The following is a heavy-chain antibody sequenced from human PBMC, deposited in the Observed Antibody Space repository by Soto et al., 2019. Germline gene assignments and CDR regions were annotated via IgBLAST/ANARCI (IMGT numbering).Heavy chain of an antibody. D-gene: IGHD3-10*01. CDR2: INEDGSER. J-gene: IGHJ4*02. Sequence: EVQLVESGGGLVQPGGSLRLSCAASGFTFSTYWMSWVRQTPGKGLEWVANINEDGSERYYVDSVKGRFTISRDNAKKSLYLQMNILGGEDTAVYYWARGGFLDYWGQGTLVTVSS. CDR3: ARGGFLDY. CDR1: GFTFSTYW. V-gene: IGHV3-7*02.